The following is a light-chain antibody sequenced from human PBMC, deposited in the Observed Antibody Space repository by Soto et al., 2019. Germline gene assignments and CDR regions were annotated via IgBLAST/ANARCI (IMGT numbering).Light chain of an antibody. CDR3: MQATQSLWT. V-gene: IGKV2-24*01. CDR2: KVS. CDR1: QSLVHSDGNTY. Sequence: IVLTQTPLSSLVTLGQAASISCKSSQSLVHSDGNTYLRWFQQRPGQPPRLLIYKVSDRFSGVPARFSGSGAGTDFTLTISRVEAEDVGVYYCMQATQSLWTFGQGTKVEIK. J-gene: IGKJ1*01.